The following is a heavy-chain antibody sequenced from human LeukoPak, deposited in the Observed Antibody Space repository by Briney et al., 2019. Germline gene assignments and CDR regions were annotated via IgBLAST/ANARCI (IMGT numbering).Heavy chain of an antibody. CDR2: IIPIFGTA. Sequence: GASVKVSCKASGGTFSSYAISWVRQAPGQGLEWMGGIIPIFGTANYAQKFQGRVTITTDESTSTAYMGLSSLRSEDTAVYYCARVSWEEVAYYYMDVWGKGTTVTASS. CDR3: ARVSWEEVAYYYMDV. CDR1: GGTFSSYA. J-gene: IGHJ6*03. D-gene: IGHD1-26*01. V-gene: IGHV1-69*05.